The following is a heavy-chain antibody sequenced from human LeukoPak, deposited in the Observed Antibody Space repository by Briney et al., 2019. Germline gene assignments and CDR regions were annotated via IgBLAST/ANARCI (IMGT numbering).Heavy chain of an antibody. Sequence: GGSLRLSCAASGFTFSYYSMMWVRQAPGKGLEWVSAISGSGGSTYYADSVKGRFTISRDNSKNTLYLQMNSLRAEDTAVYYCAKVKGSATRSMEAFDIWGQGTMVTVSS. CDR3: AKVKGSATRSMEAFDI. CDR1: GFTFSYYS. CDR2: ISGSGGST. J-gene: IGHJ3*02. V-gene: IGHV3-23*01. D-gene: IGHD3-10*01.